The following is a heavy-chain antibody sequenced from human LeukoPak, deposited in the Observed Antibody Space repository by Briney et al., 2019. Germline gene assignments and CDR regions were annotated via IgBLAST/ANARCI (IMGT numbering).Heavy chain of an antibody. CDR2: ITGDGSST. J-gene: IGHJ4*02. V-gene: IGHV3-23*01. CDR3: AKARIGVVTALDY. D-gene: IGHD2-21*02. CDR1: GFTFSSYA. Sequence: PGGSLRLSCAASGFTFSSYAMGWVRQAPGKGLEWVSAITGDGSSTYHADSVKGRFTISRDNSQNTLYLQMNSLRAEDTAVYYCAKARIGVVTALDYWGQGTLVTVSS.